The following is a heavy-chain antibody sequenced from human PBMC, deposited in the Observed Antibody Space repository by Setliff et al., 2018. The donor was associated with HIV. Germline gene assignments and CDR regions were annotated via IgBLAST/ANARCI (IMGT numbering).Heavy chain of an antibody. D-gene: IGHD3-3*01. CDR3: AKAQWLLSHWGFDP. J-gene: IGHJ5*02. V-gene: IGHV4-59*12. CDR1: GGSIINNF. CDR2: IYYSGNT. Sequence: SETLSLTCTVSGGSIINNFWSWIRLPPGKGLEYIGYIYYSGNTDYNPSLKSRVTISVDRSKNTLYLQMNSLRAEDTAVYYCAKAQWLLSHWGFDPWGQGTLVTVSS.